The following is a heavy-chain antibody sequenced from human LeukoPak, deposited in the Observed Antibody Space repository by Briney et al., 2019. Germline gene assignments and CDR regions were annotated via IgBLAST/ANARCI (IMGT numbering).Heavy chain of an antibody. D-gene: IGHD5-12*01. CDR2: IYTSGST. V-gene: IGHV4-4*09. CDR3: ARYSLVRYGGYGAIDY. J-gene: IGHJ4*02. CDR1: GGSISGSY. Sequence: PSETLSLTCTVSGGSISGSYWSWIRQPPGKGLEWIGYIYTSGSTNSNPSLKSRVTISGDTSNNQFSLRLSSMTATDTAVYYCARYSLVRYGGYGAIDYWGQGTLVTVSS.